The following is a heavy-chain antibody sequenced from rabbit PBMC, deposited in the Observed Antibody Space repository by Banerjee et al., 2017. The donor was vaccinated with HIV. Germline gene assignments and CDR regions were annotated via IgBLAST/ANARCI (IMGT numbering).Heavy chain of an antibody. CDR2: IDGGSSGVT. CDR3: ARIESSAFGL. V-gene: IGHV1S40*01. Sequence: QSLEESGGDLVQPEGTLTLTCTASGFDVSRYYMSWVRQAPGEGLEWIGCIDGGSSGVTYYASWAKGRFTISKTSSTTMTLQMTSLTAADTATYFCARIESSAFGLWGPGTLVTVS. J-gene: IGHJ4*01. CDR1: GFDVSRYY. D-gene: IGHD6-1*01.